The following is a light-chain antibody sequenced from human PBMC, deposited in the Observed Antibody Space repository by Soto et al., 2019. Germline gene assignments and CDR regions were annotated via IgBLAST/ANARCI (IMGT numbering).Light chain of an antibody. CDR2: GAS. V-gene: IGKV3-15*01. J-gene: IGKJ5*01. CDR1: QSVSSN. Sequence: EIVMTQSPATLSVSPGERATLSCRASQSVSSNLAWYQQKPGQAPRLLIYGASTRATGIPARFSGSGSGTEFTLTISILQSEDFAVYYCQQYNNWPPTFGQGTRLEI. CDR3: QQYNNWPPT.